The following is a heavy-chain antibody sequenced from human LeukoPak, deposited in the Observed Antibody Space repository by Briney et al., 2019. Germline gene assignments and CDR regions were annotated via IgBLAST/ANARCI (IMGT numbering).Heavy chain of an antibody. V-gene: IGHV5-51*01. D-gene: IGHD3-10*01. Sequence: GESLKISCKGSGYSFTSYWIGWVRQMPGKGLEWMGIIYPGDSDTRYSPSFQGQVTISADKSISTAYLQWSSLKASDTAMYYCARQISYYYGSGGLFDYWGQGTLVTVSS. CDR1: GYSFTSYW. CDR3: ARQISYYYGSGGLFDY. J-gene: IGHJ4*02. CDR2: IYPGDSDT.